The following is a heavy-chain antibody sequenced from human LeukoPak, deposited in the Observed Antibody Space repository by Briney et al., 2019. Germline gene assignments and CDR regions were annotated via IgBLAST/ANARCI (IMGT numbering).Heavy chain of an antibody. D-gene: IGHD1/OR15-1a*01. V-gene: IGHV4-39*01. CDR1: GGSISSSSYY. CDR3: ASRRYNWNMGVY. J-gene: IGHJ4*02. Sequence: PSETLSLTCTVSGGSISSSSYYWGWIRQPPGKGLEWIGSIYYSGSTYYNPSLKSRVTISVDTSKNQFSLKLSSVTAADTAVYYCASRRYNWNMGVYWGQGTLVTVSS. CDR2: IYYSGST.